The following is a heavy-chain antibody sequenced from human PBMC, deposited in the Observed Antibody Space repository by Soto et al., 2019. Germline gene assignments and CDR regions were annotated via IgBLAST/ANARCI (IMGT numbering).Heavy chain of an antibody. CDR3: ARDDPNDYYDSSGQATFDY. V-gene: IGHV3-48*02. Sequence: GGSLRLSCGASGFTFSSYGMNWVRQAPGKGLEWVSYITSSSSTIYYADSVKGRFTISRDNAKNSLYLQMNSLRDEDTAVYYYARDDPNDYYDSSGQATFDYWGQGTLVTVSS. J-gene: IGHJ4*02. CDR1: GFTFSSYG. CDR2: ITSSSSTI. D-gene: IGHD3-22*01.